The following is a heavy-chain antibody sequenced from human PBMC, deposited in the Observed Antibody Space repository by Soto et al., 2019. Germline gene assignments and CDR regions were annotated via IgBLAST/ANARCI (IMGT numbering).Heavy chain of an antibody. J-gene: IGHJ4*02. Sequence: EVQLVESGGGLVKPGGSLRLSCAVSGFTFSNYSMNWVRQAPGKGLEWVSSISSNSHNTYYADSMKGRFTVSRDNAKNSLYLQMNSLRAEDTAVYFCARYPGTIMATIMGSYYFDSWGLGTLVTVSS. CDR2: ISSNSHNT. V-gene: IGHV3-21*01. CDR3: ARYPGTIMATIMGSYYFDS. CDR1: GFTFSNYS. D-gene: IGHD5-12*01.